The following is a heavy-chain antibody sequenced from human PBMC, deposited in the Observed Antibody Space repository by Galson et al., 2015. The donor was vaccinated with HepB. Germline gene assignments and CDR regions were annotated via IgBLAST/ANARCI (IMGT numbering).Heavy chain of an antibody. CDR2: IWFDGSNQ. Sequence: SLRLSCAASGFTFRNYGMHWVRQAPGKGLEWVAIIWFDGSNQYYADSVRGQFTIPRDNSKNTLYLQMNSLRAEDTAVYYYARDGGELRRQWWYFDLWGRGTLVTVSS. CDR1: GFTFRNYG. D-gene: IGHD1-7*01. V-gene: IGHV3-33*08. J-gene: IGHJ2*01. CDR3: ARDGGELRRQWWYFDL.